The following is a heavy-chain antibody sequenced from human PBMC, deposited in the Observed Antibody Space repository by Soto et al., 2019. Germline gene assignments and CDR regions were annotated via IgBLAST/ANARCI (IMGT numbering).Heavy chain of an antibody. CDR3: ATRSPAFDY. CDR1: GYIFTSYY. V-gene: IGHV1-46*01. J-gene: IGHJ4*02. Sequence: ASVKVSCKASGYIFTSYYIHWVRQAPGQGLEWMGWINPFDGSRMFAQSFQGRVTMTRDTSTSTVYMEVSSLRSEDTAVYYCATRSPAFDYWGRG. CDR2: INPFDGSR.